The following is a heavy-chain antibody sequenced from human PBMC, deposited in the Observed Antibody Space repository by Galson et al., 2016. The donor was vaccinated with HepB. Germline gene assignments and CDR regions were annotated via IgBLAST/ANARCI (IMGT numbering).Heavy chain of an antibody. V-gene: IGHV1-18*01. Sequence: SVKVSCKASGYTFTTYGISWVRQAPGQGLEWMGWISAYNGNTNYAQKLQGRVTMTTDTSTSTAYMELRSLRSDDTVVYYCARDPRKIRYQLLEIYYYYYAMDGWGQGTTVTVSS. CDR2: ISAYNGNT. J-gene: IGHJ6*02. D-gene: IGHD2-2*01. CDR1: GYTFTTYG. CDR3: ARDPRKIRYQLLEIYYYYYAMDG.